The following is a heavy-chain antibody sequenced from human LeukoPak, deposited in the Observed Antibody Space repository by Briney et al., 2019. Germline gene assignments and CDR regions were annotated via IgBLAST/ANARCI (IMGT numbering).Heavy chain of an antibody. CDR1: GFTFSNYW. CDR2: INQDATKE. D-gene: IGHD2-15*01. CDR3: ARDGEGLDSAYAFGI. V-gene: IGHV3-7*03. Sequence: GGSLRLSCAASGFTFSNYWMTWVRQAPGKGLEWVAVINQDATKEYYMDSVKGRFTISRDNSKNTLYLQMNSLRSEDTAVYYCARDGEGLDSAYAFGIWGQGTMVTVSS. J-gene: IGHJ3*02.